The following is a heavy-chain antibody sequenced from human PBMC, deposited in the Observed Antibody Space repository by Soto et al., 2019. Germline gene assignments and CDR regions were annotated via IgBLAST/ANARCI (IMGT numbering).Heavy chain of an antibody. CDR1: GGSISSYY. CDR3: ARGIVVVTAISYWFDP. J-gene: IGHJ5*02. CDR2: IYYSGST. Sequence: PSETLSLTCTVSGGSISSYYWSWIRQPPGKGLEWIGYIYYSGSTNYNPSLKSRVTISVDTSKNQFSLKLSSVTAADTAVNYCARGIVVVTAISYWFDPWGQGTLVTVSS. D-gene: IGHD2-21*02. V-gene: IGHV4-59*01.